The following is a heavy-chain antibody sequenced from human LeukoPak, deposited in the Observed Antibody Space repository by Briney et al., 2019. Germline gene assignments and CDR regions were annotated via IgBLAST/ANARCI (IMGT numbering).Heavy chain of an antibody. Sequence: PSETLSLTCTVSGGSVSSGSYYWSWIRQPPGTGLEWIGYIYYSGSTNYNPSLKSRVTISVDTSKNQFSLKLSSVTTADTAVYYCARGGSNWGYYFDYWGQGTLVTVSS. CDR3: ARGGSNWGYYFDY. CDR1: GGSVSSGSYY. V-gene: IGHV4-61*01. CDR2: IYYSGST. J-gene: IGHJ4*02. D-gene: IGHD7-27*01.